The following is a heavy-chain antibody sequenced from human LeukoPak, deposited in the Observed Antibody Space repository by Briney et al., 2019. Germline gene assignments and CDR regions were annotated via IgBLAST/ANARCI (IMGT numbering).Heavy chain of an antibody. V-gene: IGHV3-9*01. CDR2: ISWNSGSI. J-gene: IGHJ4*02. D-gene: IGHD6-13*01. Sequence: WVRQAPGKGLEWVSGISWNSGSIGYADSVKGRFTISRDNAKNSLYLQMNSLRAEDTALYYCAKDALAAAGPFDYWGQGTLVTVSS. CDR3: AKDALAAAGPFDY.